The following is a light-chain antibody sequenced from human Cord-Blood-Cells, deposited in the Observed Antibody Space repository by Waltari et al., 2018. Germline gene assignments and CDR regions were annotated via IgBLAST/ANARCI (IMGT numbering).Light chain of an antibody. Sequence: QSALTQPASVSGSPGQSITISCTGTSSDVGRYNLVSWYQQHPGKAPKLMIYVGSKRPSGVSNRSSGSKSGNTASLTISGLQAGDEADYYCCSYAGSSTWVFGGGTKLTVL. V-gene: IGLV2-23*01. CDR1: SSDVGRYNL. CDR3: CSYAGSSTWV. CDR2: VGS. J-gene: IGLJ3*02.